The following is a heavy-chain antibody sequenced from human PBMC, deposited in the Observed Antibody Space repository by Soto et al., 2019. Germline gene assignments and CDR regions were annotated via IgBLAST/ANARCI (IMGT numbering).Heavy chain of an antibody. D-gene: IGHD2-2*01. Sequence: GGSLRLSCAASGFTFSDYYMSWIRQAPGKGLEWVSYISSSSSYTNYVDSVKGRFTISRDNAKNSLYLQMNSLRAEDTAVYYCARAPTAFGIVVVPAAIGWFDPWGQGTLVTVSS. CDR1: GFTFSDYY. CDR3: ARAPTAFGIVVVPAAIGWFDP. V-gene: IGHV3-11*06. CDR2: ISSSSSYT. J-gene: IGHJ5*02.